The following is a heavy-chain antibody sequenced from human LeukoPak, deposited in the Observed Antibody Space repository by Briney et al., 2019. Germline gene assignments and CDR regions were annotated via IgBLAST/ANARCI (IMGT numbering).Heavy chain of an antibody. Sequence: QPGGSLRLSCAASGFTFSSYAMHWVRQAPGKGLEWVAVISYDGSNKYYADSVKGRFTISRDNSKNTLYLQMNSLRAEDTAVYYCARELRTMVRGVDHWGQGTLVTVSS. J-gene: IGHJ4*02. CDR3: ARELRTMVRGVDH. CDR2: ISYDGSNK. CDR1: GFTFSSYA. V-gene: IGHV3-30-3*01. D-gene: IGHD3-10*01.